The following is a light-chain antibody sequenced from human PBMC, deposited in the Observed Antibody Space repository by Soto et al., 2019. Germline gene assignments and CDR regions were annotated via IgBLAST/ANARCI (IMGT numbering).Light chain of an antibody. V-gene: IGKV3D-15*03. CDR3: HHNNNWPPEGT. CDR1: QSIGPN. Sequence: TQSPATLSVSPGESVTLSCRASQSIGPNFAWCQHIPGQAPRLLLYSASLRATGIPARFSGSGSGTQFNLTLSILQSEDVGVYYCHHNNNWPPEGTFGPGTRVDVK. CDR2: SAS. J-gene: IGKJ3*01.